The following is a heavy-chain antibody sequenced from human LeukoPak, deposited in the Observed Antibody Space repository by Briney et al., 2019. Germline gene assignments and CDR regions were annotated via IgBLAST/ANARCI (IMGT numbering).Heavy chain of an antibody. CDR3: ARGSTPGYYDSLFDY. Sequence: GGSLRLSCAASGFTFSSYAMHWVRQALGKGLEYVSAISSNGGSTYYANSVKGRFTISRDNSKNTLYLQMGSLRAEDMAVYYCARGSTPGYYDSLFDYWGQGTLVTVSS. V-gene: IGHV3-64*01. CDR1: GFTFSSYA. D-gene: IGHD3-22*01. J-gene: IGHJ4*02. CDR2: ISSNGGST.